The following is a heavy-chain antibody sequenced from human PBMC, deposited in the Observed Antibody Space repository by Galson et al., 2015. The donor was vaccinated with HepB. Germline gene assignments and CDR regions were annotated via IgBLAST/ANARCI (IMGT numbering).Heavy chain of an antibody. Sequence: SLRLSCAASGFTFSSYSMNWVRQAPGKGLEWVSYISSSSSTIYYADSVKGRFTISRDNAKNSLYLQMNSLRAEDTAVYYCARGRAAAGMDYWGQGTLVTVSS. V-gene: IGHV3-48*01. CDR3: ARGRAAAGMDY. CDR2: ISSSSSTI. J-gene: IGHJ4*02. D-gene: IGHD6-13*01. CDR1: GFTFSSYS.